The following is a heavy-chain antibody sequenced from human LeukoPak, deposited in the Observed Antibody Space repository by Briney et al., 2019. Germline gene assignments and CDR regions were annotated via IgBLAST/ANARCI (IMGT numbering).Heavy chain of an antibody. D-gene: IGHD2-21*02. CDR1: GYTFTSNY. V-gene: IGHV1-46*01. CDR2: IYPRDGST. Sequence: ASVKVSCKASGYTFTSNYIHWVRQAPGQGLEWMGMIYPRDGSTSYAQKFQGRVTVTRDTSTSTVHMELRSLRSDDTAVYYCARDGIVVVTATFDYWGQGTLVTVSS. J-gene: IGHJ4*02. CDR3: ARDGIVVVTATFDY.